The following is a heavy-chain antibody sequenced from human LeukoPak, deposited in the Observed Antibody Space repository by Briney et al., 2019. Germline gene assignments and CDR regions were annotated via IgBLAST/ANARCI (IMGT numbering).Heavy chain of an antibody. Sequence: SETLSLTCAVSGGSISSGGYSWSWIRQPPGKGLEWIGYIYHSGSTYYNPSLKSRVTISVDRSKNQFSLKLSSVTAADTAVYYCARAGGYCSGGSCYIPFDYWGQGTLVTVSS. CDR1: GGSISSGGYS. CDR3: ARAGGYCSGGSCYIPFDY. V-gene: IGHV4-30-2*01. J-gene: IGHJ4*02. CDR2: IYHSGST. D-gene: IGHD2-15*01.